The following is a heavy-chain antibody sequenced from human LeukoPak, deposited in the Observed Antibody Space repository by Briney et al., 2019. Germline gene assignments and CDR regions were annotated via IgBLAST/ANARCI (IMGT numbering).Heavy chain of an antibody. CDR3: AKDSGYCTNGVCYSFDC. V-gene: IGHV3-23*01. CDR2: ISGSGGST. Sequence: GGSLRLSCAASGFTFSSYAMSWVRQAPGKGLEWVSAISGSGGSTYYADSVKGRFTISRDNSKNTLYLQMNSLRAEDTAVYYCAKDSGYCTNGVCYSFDCWGQGTLVTVSS. D-gene: IGHD2-8*01. J-gene: IGHJ4*02. CDR1: GFTFSSYA.